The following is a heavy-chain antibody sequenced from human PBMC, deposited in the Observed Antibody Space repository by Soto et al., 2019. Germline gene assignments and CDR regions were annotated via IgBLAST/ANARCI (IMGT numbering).Heavy chain of an antibody. V-gene: IGHV3-23*01. CDR1: GFTFSSYA. CDR3: VKDDRILGRRYVDL. J-gene: IGHJ2*01. D-gene: IGHD2-15*01. Sequence: EEQLLESGGGLIQPGGSLRLACAASGFTFSSYAMTWVRQAPGKGLEWVSSISFSDGGTYYADSVKGRLTISRDNSKNKLLLQMNSLRVEDTAVYYCVKDDRILGRRYVDLLGRGTLVTVSS. CDR2: ISFSDGGT.